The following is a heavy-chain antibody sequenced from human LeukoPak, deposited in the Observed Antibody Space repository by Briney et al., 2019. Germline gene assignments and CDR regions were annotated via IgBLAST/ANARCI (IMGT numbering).Heavy chain of an antibody. J-gene: IGHJ3*02. D-gene: IGHD3-10*01. V-gene: IGHV5-51*01. CDR3: ARPLGSGSYRRAFDI. CDR2: IYPGDSDT. Sequence: GESLQISCKGSGYRFTSYWIGWVRQMPGKGLEWMGIIYPGDSDTRYSPSFQGQVTISADKSISTAYLQWSSLKASDTAVYYCARPLGSGSYRRAFDIWGQGTMVTVSS. CDR1: GYRFTSYW.